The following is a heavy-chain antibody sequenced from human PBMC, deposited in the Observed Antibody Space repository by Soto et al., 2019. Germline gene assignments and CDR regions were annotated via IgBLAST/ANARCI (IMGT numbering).Heavy chain of an antibody. Sequence: EVQLLESGGGLVEPGGSLRLSCTASGFSFSSYAMTWVRQAPGKGLEWVSSTTDDGGRTFYADSVKGRFTISRDNSNKGLYGQRGSRRAEDRALYCWAKGGGFGTGAYYNVAYWGQGTLVTVSS. V-gene: IGHV3-23*01. CDR3: AKGGGFGTGAYYNVAY. CDR1: GFSFSSYA. J-gene: IGHJ4*02. D-gene: IGHD3-10*01. CDR2: TTDDGGRT.